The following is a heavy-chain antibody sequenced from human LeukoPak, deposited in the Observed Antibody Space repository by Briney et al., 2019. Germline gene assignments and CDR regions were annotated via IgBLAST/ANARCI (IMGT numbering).Heavy chain of an antibody. V-gene: IGHV4-59*01. CDR1: GGSISSYY. D-gene: IGHD2-15*01. CDR3: ARSQDWFDP. Sequence: SETLSLTCTVSGGSISSYYWSWIRQPPGKGLEWIGYIYYSGSTYYNPSLKSRVTISVDMSKNQFSLKLSSVTAADTAVYYCARSQDWFDPWGQGTLVTVSS. J-gene: IGHJ5*02. CDR2: IYYSGST.